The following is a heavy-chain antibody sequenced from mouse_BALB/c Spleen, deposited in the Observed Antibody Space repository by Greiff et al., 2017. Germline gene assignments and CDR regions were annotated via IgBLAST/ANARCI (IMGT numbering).Heavy chain of an antibody. CDR3: ASLYDYVDY. D-gene: IGHD2-3*01. CDR2: ISYSGST. CDR1: GYSITSDYA. J-gene: IGHJ2*01. V-gene: IGHV3-2*02. Sequence: DVQLQESGPGLVKPSQSLSLTCTVTGYSITSDYAWNWIRQFPGNKLEWMGYISYSGSTSYNPSLKSRISITRDTSKNQFFLQLNSVTTEDTATYYCASLYDYVDYWGQGTTLTVSS.